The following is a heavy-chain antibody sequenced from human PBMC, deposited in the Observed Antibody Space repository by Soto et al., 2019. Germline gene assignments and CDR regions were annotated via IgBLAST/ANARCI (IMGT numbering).Heavy chain of an antibody. CDR1: GFTFSSYG. CDR3: AKDRRIAAAALNPALYYFDY. J-gene: IGHJ4*02. V-gene: IGHV3-30*18. CDR2: ISYDGSNK. Sequence: GGSLRLSCAASGFTFSSYGMHWVRQAPGKGLEWVAVISYDGSNKYYADSVKGRFTISRDNSKNTLYLQMNSLRAEDTAVYYCAKDRRIAAAALNPALYYFDYWGQGTLVTVSS. D-gene: IGHD6-13*01.